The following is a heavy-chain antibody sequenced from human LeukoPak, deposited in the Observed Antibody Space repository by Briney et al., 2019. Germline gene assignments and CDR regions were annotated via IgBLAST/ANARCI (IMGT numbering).Heavy chain of an antibody. V-gene: IGHV4-39*07. CDR2: VYYSGST. D-gene: IGHD3-22*01. CDR3: ARARTMIVVGDAFDI. J-gene: IGHJ3*02. Sequence: SETLSLTCTVSGGSITSSSYYWGWIRQPPGKGLEWIGSVYYSGSTYYNPSLKSRVTMSVDTSKNQFSLKLSSVTAADTAVYYCARARTMIVVGDAFDIWGQGTMVTVSS. CDR1: GGSITSSSYY.